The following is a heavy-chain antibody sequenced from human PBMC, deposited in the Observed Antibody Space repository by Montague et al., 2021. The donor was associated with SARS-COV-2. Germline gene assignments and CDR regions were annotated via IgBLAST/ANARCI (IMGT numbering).Heavy chain of an antibody. J-gene: IGHJ4*02. CDR3: ARGRQHINMVVVVVTGGEYYFDF. V-gene: IGHV4-4*02. CDR1: GGSISSSNW. D-gene: IGHD3-22*01. Sequence: SETLSLTCAVSGGSISSSNWWSWVRQPPGKGLEWIGEIYHSGSTNYNPSLKSRVTISVDTSKNQFSLKMTSVTAADTAVYYCARGRQHINMVVVVVTGGEYYFDFWGQGTLVAVSS. CDR2: IYHSGST.